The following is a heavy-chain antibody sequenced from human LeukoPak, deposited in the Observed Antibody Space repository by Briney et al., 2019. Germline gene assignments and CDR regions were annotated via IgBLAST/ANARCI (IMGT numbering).Heavy chain of an antibody. CDR3: ARSLPAAADY. V-gene: IGHV4-34*01. CDR1: GGSFSGYY. Sequence: SETLSLTCAVYGGSFSGYYWSWIRQPPGKGLEWIGEINHSGSTNHNPSLKSRVTISVDTSKNQFSLKLSSVTAADTAVYYCARSLPAAADYWGQGTLVTVSS. D-gene: IGHD2-2*01. CDR2: INHSGST. J-gene: IGHJ4*02.